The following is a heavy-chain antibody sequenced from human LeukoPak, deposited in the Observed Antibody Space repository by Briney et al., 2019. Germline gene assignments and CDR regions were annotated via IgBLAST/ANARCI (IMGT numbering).Heavy chain of an antibody. V-gene: IGHV3-30*02. CDR2: IRYDGSNK. Sequence: GSLRLSCAVSGFTFSSYGMYWVRQAPGKGLEWVAFIRYDGSNKYYADSVKGRFTLSRDNSKNTLYLQMNSLRAEDTAVYYCARESTMVRGVSDYWGQGTLVTVSS. J-gene: IGHJ4*02. CDR3: ARESTMVRGVSDY. CDR1: GFTFSSYG. D-gene: IGHD3-10*01.